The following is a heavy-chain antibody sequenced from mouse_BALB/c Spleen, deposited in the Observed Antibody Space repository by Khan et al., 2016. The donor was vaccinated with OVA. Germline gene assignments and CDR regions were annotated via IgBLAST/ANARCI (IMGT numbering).Heavy chain of an antibody. CDR2: IWGDGST. Sequence: QVQLKQSGPGLVAPSQSLSITCTVSGFSLTSYGANWVRQPPGKGLEWLGVIWGDGSTNYHSALKSRLNISKDNSKSQAFLKLISLQTDDTATYYCARFEYYGNFYAMDYWGEGTSVTVSS. J-gene: IGHJ4*01. D-gene: IGHD2-1*01. CDR1: GFSLTSYG. V-gene: IGHV2-3*01. CDR3: ARFEYYGNFYAMDY.